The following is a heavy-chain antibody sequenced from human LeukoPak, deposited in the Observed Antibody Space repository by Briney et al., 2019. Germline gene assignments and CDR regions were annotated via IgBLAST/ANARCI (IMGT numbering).Heavy chain of an antibody. D-gene: IGHD3-22*01. Sequence: GASVKVSCKASGGTFSSYAISWVRQAPGQGLESMGGIIPIFGTANYAQKFQGRVTITADESTSTAYMELSSLRSEDTAVYYCARAVSGSGYQPFDYWGQGTLVTVSS. V-gene: IGHV1-69*13. CDR2: IIPIFGTA. CDR1: GGTFSSYA. J-gene: IGHJ4*02. CDR3: ARAVSGSGYQPFDY.